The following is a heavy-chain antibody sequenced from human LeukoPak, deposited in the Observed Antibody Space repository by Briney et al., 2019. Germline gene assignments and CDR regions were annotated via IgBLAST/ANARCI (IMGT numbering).Heavy chain of an antibody. CDR2: IYSGGTT. J-gene: IGHJ3*02. V-gene: IGHV3-66*01. D-gene: IGHD7-27*01. Sequence: GGSLRLSCAASGFTVSSNYMSWVRQAPGKGLEWVSVIYSGGTTYYADSVKGRFTISRENSKNTLHLQMNSLRAEDTAVYYCARDANWGFDAFDIWGQGTMVTVSS. CDR3: ARDANWGFDAFDI. CDR1: GFTVSSNY.